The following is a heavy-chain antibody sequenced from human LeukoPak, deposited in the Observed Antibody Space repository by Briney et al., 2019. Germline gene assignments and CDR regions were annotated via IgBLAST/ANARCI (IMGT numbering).Heavy chain of an antibody. CDR1: GFAFTSYA. Sequence: GGSLRLSCAASGFAFTSYAMSWVRQAPGKGLEWVSGIGGRHSSAYYADSVKGRFIISRDNSKNTLYLEMTSLRVEDTAVYYCAKEVALLGRPLFDFWGLGTQVTV. J-gene: IGHJ4*02. CDR2: IGGRHSSA. D-gene: IGHD2/OR15-2a*01. V-gene: IGHV3-23*01. CDR3: AKEVALLGRPLFDF.